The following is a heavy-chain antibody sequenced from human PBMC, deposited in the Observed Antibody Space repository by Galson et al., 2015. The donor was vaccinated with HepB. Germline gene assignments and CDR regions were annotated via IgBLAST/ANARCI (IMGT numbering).Heavy chain of an antibody. J-gene: IGHJ4*02. CDR1: GFSFSTYA. D-gene: IGHD6-19*01. CDR3: AKDPSSSGWYENAFDY. V-gene: IGHV3-23*01. Sequence: LRLSCAASGFSFSTYAMSWVRQAPGKGLTWVLSITASGGSTNHADSVEGRFTISRDNSRNTLYLQMNSLRAEDTAVYYCAKDPSSSGWYENAFDYWGQGTLVTVSS. CDR2: ITASGGST.